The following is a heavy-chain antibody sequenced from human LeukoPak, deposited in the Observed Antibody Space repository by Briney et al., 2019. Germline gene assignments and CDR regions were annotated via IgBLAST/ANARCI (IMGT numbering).Heavy chain of an antibody. D-gene: IGHD3-10*01. Sequence: ASVKVSCKVSGYTLTVLSMHWVRQAPGKGLEWMGGFDPEDGETIYAQKFQGRVTMTEDTSSDTGYMELSSLRSEDAAVYYCATDQRGAGLGFVSGSGSFNGLDVWGQGTTVTVSS. J-gene: IGHJ6*02. V-gene: IGHV1-24*01. CDR2: FDPEDGET. CDR1: GYTLTVLS. CDR3: ATDQRGAGLGFVSGSGSFNGLDV.